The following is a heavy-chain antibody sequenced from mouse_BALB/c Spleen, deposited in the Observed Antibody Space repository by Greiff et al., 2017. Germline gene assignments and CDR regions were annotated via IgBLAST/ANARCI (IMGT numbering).Heavy chain of an antibody. CDR1: GYTFSSYW. J-gene: IGHJ4*01. CDR3: ARREAYGYANYYAMDY. D-gene: IGHD2-2*01. V-gene: IGHV1-9*01. CDR2: ILPGSGST. Sequence: QVQLQQSGAELMKPGASVKISCKATGYTFSSYWIEWVKQRPGHGLEWIGEILPGSGSTNYNEKFKGKATFTADTSSNTAYMQLSSLTSEDSAVYYCARREAYGYANYYAMDYWGQGTSVTVSS.